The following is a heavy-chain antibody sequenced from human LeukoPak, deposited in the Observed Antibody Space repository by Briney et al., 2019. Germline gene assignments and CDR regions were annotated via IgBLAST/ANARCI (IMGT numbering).Heavy chain of an antibody. CDR1: GGSISSSNW. J-gene: IGHJ4*02. CDR2: IYHSGST. V-gene: IGHV4-4*02. CDR3: ASQKARDPDY. Sequence: SGTLSLTCAVSGGSISSSNWWSWVRQPPGKGLEWIGEIYHSGSTNYNPSLKSRVTISVDTSKNQFPLKLSSVTAADTAVYYCASQKARDPDYWGQGTLVTVSS.